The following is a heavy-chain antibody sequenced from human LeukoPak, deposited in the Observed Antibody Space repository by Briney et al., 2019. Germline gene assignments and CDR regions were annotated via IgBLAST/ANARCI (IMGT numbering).Heavy chain of an antibody. Sequence: PGGSLRLSCAASGFTLSTYWMHWVRQAPGQGLVWVSRMNSDGRTTNYADSVKGRFTISRDDAKNTLYLQMNSLRADDTAMYYCARGRGPRGWFDPWGQGTLVTVSS. D-gene: IGHD1-14*01. V-gene: IGHV3-74*01. CDR3: ARGRGPRGWFDP. CDR2: MNSDGRTT. CDR1: GFTLSTYW. J-gene: IGHJ5*02.